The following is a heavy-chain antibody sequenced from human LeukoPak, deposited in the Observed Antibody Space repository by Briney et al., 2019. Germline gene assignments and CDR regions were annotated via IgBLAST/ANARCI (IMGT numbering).Heavy chain of an antibody. D-gene: IGHD2-15*01. V-gene: IGHV4-59*01. Sequence: PSETLSLTCTVSGGSISNYYWSWIRQPPGKGLEWIGYIYSTGNTQYNPSLKTRVTLSVDTSKNQVSLTVTSVVAADTAVYYCAREGSTLAPRVHHYWGQGILVTVSS. CDR1: GGSISNYY. J-gene: IGHJ4*02. CDR2: IYSTGNT. CDR3: AREGSTLAPRVHHY.